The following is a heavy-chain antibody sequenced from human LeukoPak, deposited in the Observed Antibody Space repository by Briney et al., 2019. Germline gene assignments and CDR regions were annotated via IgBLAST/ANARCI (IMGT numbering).Heavy chain of an antibody. V-gene: IGHV3-33*01. CDR3: ARGPRGGYQLLLDAANYYGMDV. CDR1: GFTFSSYG. CDR2: IWYDGSNK. Sequence: PGGSLRLSCAASGFTFSSYGMHWVRQAPGKGLEWVAVIWYDGSNKYYADSVKGRFTISRDNSKNTLYLQMNSLRAEDTAVYYCARGPRGGYQLLLDAANYYGMDVWGRGTTVTVSS. D-gene: IGHD2-2*01. J-gene: IGHJ6*02.